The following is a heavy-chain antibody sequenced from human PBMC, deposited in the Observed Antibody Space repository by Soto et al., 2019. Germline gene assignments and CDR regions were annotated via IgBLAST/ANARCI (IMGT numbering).Heavy chain of an antibody. D-gene: IGHD6-13*01. CDR3: ARGRRSVGFPVGYSSSWNNDAFDI. V-gene: IGHV4-39*01. CDR2: IYYGGST. Sequence: QLQLQESGPGLVKPSETLSLTCTVSGGSISSSSYYWGWIRQPPGKGLEWIGSIYYGGSTYYNPSLRSRVTISVDTSKNQFSLKLSSVTAADTAVYYCARGRRSVGFPVGYSSSWNNDAFDIWGQGTMVTVSS. J-gene: IGHJ3*02. CDR1: GGSISSSSYY.